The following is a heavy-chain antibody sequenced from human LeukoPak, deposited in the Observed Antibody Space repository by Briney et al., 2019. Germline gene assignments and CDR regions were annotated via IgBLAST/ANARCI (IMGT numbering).Heavy chain of an antibody. J-gene: IGHJ4*02. CDR1: GGSFSGYY. CDR3: ASSPRFLEWLSATTPFRY. D-gene: IGHD3-3*01. V-gene: IGHV4-34*01. Sequence: PSETLSLTCAVYGGSFSGYYWSWIRQPPGKGLEWIGEINHSGSTNYNPSLKSRVTISVDTSKNQFSLKLSSVTAADTAVYYCASSPRFLEWLSATTPFRYWGQGTLVIVSS. CDR2: INHSGST.